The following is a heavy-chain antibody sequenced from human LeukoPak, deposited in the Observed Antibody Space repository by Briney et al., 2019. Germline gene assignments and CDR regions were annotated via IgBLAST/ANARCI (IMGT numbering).Heavy chain of an antibody. CDR3: AKDRGGSGGSFDY. CDR1: GFTFSSYG. V-gene: IGHV3-30*02. J-gene: IGHJ4*02. D-gene: IGHD2-15*01. Sequence: HPGGSLRLSCAAPGFTFSSYGMHWVRQAPGKGLEWVAVIWYGGSNKYYADSVKGRFTISRDNSKNTLYPQMNSLRAEDTAVYYCAKDRGGSGGSFDYWGQGTLVTVSS. CDR2: IWYGGSNK.